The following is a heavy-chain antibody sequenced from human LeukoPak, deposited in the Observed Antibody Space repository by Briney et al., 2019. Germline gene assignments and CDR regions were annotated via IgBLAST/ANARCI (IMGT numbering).Heavy chain of an antibody. CDR2: ISAYNGNT. CDR1: GYTFTSYG. CDR3: ARERYSNYVYYYYGMDV. Sequence: ASVKVSCKASGYTFTSYGISWVRQAPGQGLEWMGWISAYNGNTNYAQKPQGRVTMTTDTSTSTAYMELRSLRSDDTAVYYCARERYSNYVYYYYGMDVWGQGTTVTVSS. D-gene: IGHD4-4*01. J-gene: IGHJ6*02. V-gene: IGHV1-18*01.